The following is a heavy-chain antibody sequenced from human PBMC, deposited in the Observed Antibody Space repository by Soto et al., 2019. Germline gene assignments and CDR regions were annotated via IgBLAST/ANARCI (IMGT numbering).Heavy chain of an antibody. CDR3: GRDGYSGYSDAFDI. J-gene: IGHJ3*02. D-gene: IGHD5-12*01. Sequence: SETLSLTCAVYGGSFSAYSWTWIRQPPGKGLEWIGEINHSGSTNYNPSLKSRVTLSVDTSKNQFSLKLSSVTAADTAVYYCGRDGYSGYSDAFDIWGQGTMVTVS. CDR1: GGSFSAYS. V-gene: IGHV4-34*01. CDR2: INHSGST.